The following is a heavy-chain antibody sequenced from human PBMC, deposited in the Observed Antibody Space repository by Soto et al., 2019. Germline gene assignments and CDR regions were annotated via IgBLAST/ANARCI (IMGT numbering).Heavy chain of an antibody. CDR2: ISWNSDST. J-gene: IGHJ6*02. CDR1: GFNFEEYA. D-gene: IGHD3-10*01. V-gene: IGHV3-9*01. Sequence: EMQLVESGGGSVQPGRSLRLSCTASGFNFEEYAMHWVRQAPGKGLEWVSSISWNSDSTGYADSVKGRFTIARDNAKNSLYLQMNSLRGEDTALYYCAKETAWGAGNNFGYFGMDVWGQGTTVTVSS. CDR3: AKETAWGAGNNFGYFGMDV.